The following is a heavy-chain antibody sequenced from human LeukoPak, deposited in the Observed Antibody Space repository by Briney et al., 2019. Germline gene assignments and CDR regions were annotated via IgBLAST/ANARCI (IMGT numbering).Heavy chain of an antibody. CDR3: AKNDGNYCDP. CDR2: IRYDGSNK. Sequence: KSGGSLRLSCAASGFTFSSYGMHWVRQAPGKGLEWVAFIRYDGSNKYYADSVKGRFTISRDNSKNTLILQMNSLRPEDTAIYYCAKNDGNYCDPWGQGTLVTVSS. V-gene: IGHV3-30*02. J-gene: IGHJ5*02. CDR1: GFTFSSYG. D-gene: IGHD1-26*01.